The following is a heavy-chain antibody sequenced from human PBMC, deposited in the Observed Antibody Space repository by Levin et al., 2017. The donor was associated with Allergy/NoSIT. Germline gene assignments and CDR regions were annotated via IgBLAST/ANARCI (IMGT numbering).Heavy chain of an antibody. CDR2: IHHSGSA. J-gene: IGHJ6*02. CDR3: ARDECAWLGECYGMDV. Sequence: RSSETLSLTCTVSGDSISGGNFYWSWIRQRPGKGLEWIGFIHHSGSAYYNPSLKSRLMMSLNTSKRQFSLRVTSVTVADTAVYYCARDECAWLGECYGMDVWGQGTTVIVSS. CDR1: GDSISGGNFY. V-gene: IGHV4-31*03. D-gene: IGHD3-10*01.